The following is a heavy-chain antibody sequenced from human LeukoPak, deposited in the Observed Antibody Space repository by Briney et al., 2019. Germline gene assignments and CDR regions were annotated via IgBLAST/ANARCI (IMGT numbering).Heavy chain of an antibody. D-gene: IGHD5-24*01. Sequence: ASVKVSCKASGYTFTGYYMHWVRQAPGQGLEWMGWINPNSGGTNYAQKLQGRVTMTTDTSTSTAYMELRSLRSDDTAVYYCARDNSVRDEAWWFNPRGQGTLVTVSS. CDR3: ARDNSVRDEAWWFNP. CDR1: GYTFTGYY. CDR2: INPNSGGT. J-gene: IGHJ5*02. V-gene: IGHV1-2*02.